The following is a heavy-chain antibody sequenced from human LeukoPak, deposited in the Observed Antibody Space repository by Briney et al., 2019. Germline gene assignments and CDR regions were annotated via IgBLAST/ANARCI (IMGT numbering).Heavy chain of an antibody. J-gene: IGHJ4*02. D-gene: IGHD1-26*01. Sequence: GESLKISCKGSGYSFANYWIGWVRQMPGKGLEWMGIIYPGDSDTRYSPSFQGQVTISADKSISTAYLQWSSLNASDTGTYYCARQGYSGSSFDDWGQGTLVTVSS. V-gene: IGHV5-51*01. CDR2: IYPGDSDT. CDR3: ARQGYSGSSFDD. CDR1: GYSFANYW.